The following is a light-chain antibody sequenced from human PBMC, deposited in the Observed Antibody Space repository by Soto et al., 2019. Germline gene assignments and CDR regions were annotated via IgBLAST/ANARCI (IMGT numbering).Light chain of an antibody. J-gene: IGLJ2*01. V-gene: IGLV2-14*01. CDR1: RDDIAAYDY. Sequence: QSVPTQPASVSGSPGQSITISCAGTRDDIAAYDYVSWYQQHPGNAPKLLVYEVTNRPSGVSDRFSGSKSGNTASLTISGLQAEDEADYYCNSYTNSSAVVFGGGTKVTVL. CDR2: EVT. CDR3: NSYTNSSAVV.